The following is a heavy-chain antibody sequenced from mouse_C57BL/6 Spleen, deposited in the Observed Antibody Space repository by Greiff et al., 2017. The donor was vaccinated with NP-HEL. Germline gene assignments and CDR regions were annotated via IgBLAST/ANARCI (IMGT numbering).Heavy chain of an antibody. CDR3: ARDDGYYVHYWYFDV. J-gene: IGHJ1*03. CDR1: GYTFTDYN. V-gene: IGHV1-18*01. CDR2: INPNNGGT. D-gene: IGHD2-3*01. Sequence: EVQLQQSGPELVKPGASVKIPCKASGYTFTDYNMDWVKQSHGKSLEWIGDINPNNGGTIYNQKFKGKATLTVDKSSSTAYMELRSLTSEDTAVYYCARDDGYYVHYWYFDVWGKGTTVTVSS.